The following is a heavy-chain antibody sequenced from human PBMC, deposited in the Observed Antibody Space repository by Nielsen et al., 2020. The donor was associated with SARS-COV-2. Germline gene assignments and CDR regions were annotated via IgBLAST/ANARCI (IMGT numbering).Heavy chain of an antibody. CDR2: ISYDGITE. V-gene: IGHV3-30-3*01. Sequence: VRQAPGKGLEWVAFISYDGITEYYADSVKGRFTISRDNSKNTLYLQMNSLRAEDTAVYYCARGNTVTTNYYYYYMDVWGKGTTVTVSS. J-gene: IGHJ6*03. CDR3: ARGNTVTTNYYYYYMDV. D-gene: IGHD4-17*01.